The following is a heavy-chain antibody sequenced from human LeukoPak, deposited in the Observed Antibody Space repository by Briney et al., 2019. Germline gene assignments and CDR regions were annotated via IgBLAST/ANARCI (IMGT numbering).Heavy chain of an antibody. D-gene: IGHD2-2*01. Sequence: ASVKVSCKASGYTFTSYAMHWVRQAPGQRLEWMGWINTGNGNTKYSQKFQGRVTITRDTSASTAYMELSSLRSEDTAVYYCARVGGSTSYNWFDPWGQGTLVTVSS. CDR3: ARVGGSTSYNWFDP. CDR2: INTGNGNT. CDR1: GYTFTSYA. V-gene: IGHV1-3*04. J-gene: IGHJ5*02.